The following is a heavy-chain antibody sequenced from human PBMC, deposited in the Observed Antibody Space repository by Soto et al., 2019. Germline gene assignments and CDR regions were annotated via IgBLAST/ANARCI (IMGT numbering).Heavy chain of an antibody. CDR1: GGTFSSYA. D-gene: IGHD3-3*01. Sequence: ASVKVSCKASGGTFSSYAISWVRQAPGQGLEWMGGIIPIFGTANYAQKFQGRVTITADESTSTAYMELSSLRSEDTAVYYCAKQLGGLASYYDFWSGCSGWFDPWGQGTLVTVSS. CDR3: AKQLGGLASYYDFWSGCSGWFDP. V-gene: IGHV1-69*13. CDR2: IIPIFGTA. J-gene: IGHJ5*02.